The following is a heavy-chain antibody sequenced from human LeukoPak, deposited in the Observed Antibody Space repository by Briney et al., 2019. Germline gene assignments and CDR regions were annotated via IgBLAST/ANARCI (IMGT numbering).Heavy chain of an antibody. D-gene: IGHD6-13*01. CDR1: GYTFTSYW. J-gene: IGHJ4*02. CDR3: ASHRQQRAGVLSYFNY. V-gene: IGHV5-10-1*01. Sequence: ASVKVSCKASGYTFTSYWISWVRQMPGKGLEWMGRIDPSDSYTNYSPSFQGHVTISADKSISTAYLQWSSLKASDTAMYYCASHRQQRAGVLSYFNYWGQETLVTVSS. CDR2: IDPSDSYT.